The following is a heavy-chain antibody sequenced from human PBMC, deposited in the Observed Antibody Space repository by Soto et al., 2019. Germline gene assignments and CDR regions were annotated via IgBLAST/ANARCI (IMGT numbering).Heavy chain of an antibody. V-gene: IGHV3-33*01. Sequence: GGSLRLSCAASGFTFSSYGMHWVRQAPGKGLEWVAVIWYDGSNKYYADSVKGRFTISRDNSKNTLYLQMNSLRAEDTAVYYCARCVGGPHYYYYYGMDVWGQGTTVTVSS. CDR3: ARCVGGPHYYYYYGMDV. CDR1: GFTFSSYG. D-gene: IGHD3-10*01. J-gene: IGHJ6*02. CDR2: IWYDGSNK.